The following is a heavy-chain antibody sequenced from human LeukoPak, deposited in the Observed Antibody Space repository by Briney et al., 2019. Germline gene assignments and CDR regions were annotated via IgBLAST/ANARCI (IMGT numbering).Heavy chain of an antibody. CDR1: GYTFTSYY. J-gene: IGHJ4*02. Sequence: ASVKASCKASGYTFTSYYMHWVRQAPGQGLEWMGIINPSGGSTSYAQKFQGRVTMTRDTSTSTVYVELSSLRSEDTAVYYCARAGQNVDTAMDHYYWGQGTLVTVSS. D-gene: IGHD5-18*01. V-gene: IGHV1-46*01. CDR3: ARAGQNVDTAMDHYY. CDR2: INPSGGST.